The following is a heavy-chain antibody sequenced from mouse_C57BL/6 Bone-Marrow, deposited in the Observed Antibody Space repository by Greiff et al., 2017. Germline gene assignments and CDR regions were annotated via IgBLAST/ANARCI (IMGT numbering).Heavy chain of an antibody. CDR1: GYSFTDYN. V-gene: IGHV1-39*01. D-gene: IGHD2-4*01. Sequence: VQLQQSGPELVKPGASVKISCKASGYSFTDYNMNWVKQSNGKSLEWIGVITPNYGTTSYNQKFKGKATLTVDQSSSTDYMQLNSLTSEDSAVYYCASGYDYDYAMNYWGQGTSVTVSS. CDR3: ASGYDYDYAMNY. J-gene: IGHJ4*01. CDR2: ITPNYGTT.